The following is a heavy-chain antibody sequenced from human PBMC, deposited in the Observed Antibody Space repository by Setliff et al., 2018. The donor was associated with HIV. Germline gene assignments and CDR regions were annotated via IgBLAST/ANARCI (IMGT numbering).Heavy chain of an antibody. CDR1: GDSISSYY. V-gene: IGHV4-4*08. CDR2: TYTSGIT. CDR3: ARDRRGYYYGSGSCYMDV. D-gene: IGHD3-10*01. J-gene: IGHJ6*03. Sequence: SETLSLTCTVSGDSISSYYWSWIRQPPGKGLEWIGYTYTSGITDYNPSLQSRVTISGDTSKNQFSLKLSSVTAADTAVYYCARDRRGYYYGSGSCYMDVWGTGTTVTVSS.